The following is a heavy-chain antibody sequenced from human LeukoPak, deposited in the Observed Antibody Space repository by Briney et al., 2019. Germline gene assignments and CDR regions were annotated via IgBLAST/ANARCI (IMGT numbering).Heavy chain of an antibody. V-gene: IGHV4-61*02. CDR2: IYTSGST. J-gene: IGHJ4*02. D-gene: IGHD6-6*01. Sequence: PSETLSLTRTVSGGSISSGSYYWSWIRQPAGKGLEWIGRIYTSGSTNYNPSLKSRVTISVDTSKNQFSLKLSSVTAADTAVYYCASSIAAFFDYWGQGTLVTVSS. CDR3: ASSIAAFFDY. CDR1: GGSISSGSYY.